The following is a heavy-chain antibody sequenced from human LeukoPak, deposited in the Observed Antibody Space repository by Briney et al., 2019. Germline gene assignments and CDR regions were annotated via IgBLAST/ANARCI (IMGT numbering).Heavy chain of an antibody. CDR3: ARDSTVAGNSY. D-gene: IGHD6-19*01. Sequence: GGSLRLSCPASGFTVGSNYMNWIRQAPGKGLEWVSVIYSGGSTYYADSVKGRFTISRDNSKNTLYLQMNSLRAEDTAVYYCARDSTVAGNSYSGQPTLVTVSS. V-gene: IGHV3-66*01. J-gene: IGHJ4*01. CDR2: IYSGGST. CDR1: GFTVGSNY.